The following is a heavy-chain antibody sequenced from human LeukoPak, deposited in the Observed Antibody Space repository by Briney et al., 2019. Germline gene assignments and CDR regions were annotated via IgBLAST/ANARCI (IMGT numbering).Heavy chain of an antibody. Sequence: GGSLRLSCAASGFTFSSYAMHWVRQAPGKGLEWVAVISYDGSNKYYADSVKSRFTISRDNSKNTLYLQMNSLRAEDTAVYYCARGVGAIDYWGQGTLVTVSS. CDR1: GFTFSSYA. D-gene: IGHD1-26*01. CDR2: ISYDGSNK. CDR3: ARGVGAIDY. J-gene: IGHJ4*02. V-gene: IGHV3-30*01.